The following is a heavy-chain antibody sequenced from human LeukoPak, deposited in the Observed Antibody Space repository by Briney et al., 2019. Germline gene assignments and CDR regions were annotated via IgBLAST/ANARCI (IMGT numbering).Heavy chain of an antibody. CDR1: GFTFSTYG. J-gene: IGHJ4*02. V-gene: IGHV3-30*02. CDR2: IRSDGSSK. D-gene: IGHD3-10*01. Sequence: GGSLRLSCAASGFTFSTYGMHWVRQAPGKGLELVAFIRSDGSSKYYADSVKGRFTISRDNSKNTLYLQMNSLRAEDTAVYYCAKGAHYYGSGSHRRGHYFDSWGQGTLVTVSS. CDR3: AKGAHYYGSGSHRRGHYFDS.